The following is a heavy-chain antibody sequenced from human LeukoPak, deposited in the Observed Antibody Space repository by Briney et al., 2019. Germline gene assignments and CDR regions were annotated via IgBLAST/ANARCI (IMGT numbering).Heavy chain of an antibody. CDR1: GGSISSGGYY. D-gene: IGHD6-19*01. CDR3: ARVPDSSDWYNSNFDY. V-gene: IGHV4-31*03. J-gene: IGHJ4*02. CDR2: IYYSGST. Sequence: SETLSLTCTVSGGSISSGGYYWSWIRQHPGKGLEWIGYIYYSGSTYYNPSLKSRVTISVDTSKNQFSLKLSSVTAADTAVYYCARVPDSSDWYNSNFDYWGQGTLVTVSS.